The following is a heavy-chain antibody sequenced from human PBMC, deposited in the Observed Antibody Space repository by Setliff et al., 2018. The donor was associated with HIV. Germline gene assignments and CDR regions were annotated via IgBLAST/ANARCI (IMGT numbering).Heavy chain of an antibody. V-gene: IGHV4-59*01. Sequence: PSETLSLTCTVSGGSISSYYCSWIRQPPGKLLEWIGYISYSGSTNYNPSPKSRLTISVDTSKNHFSLRLSSVNAADTAVYYCARGYSNSWHRWEAFDIWGQGTMVTVSS. D-gene: IGHD6-13*01. J-gene: IGHJ3*02. CDR3: ARGYSNSWHRWEAFDI. CDR2: ISYSGST. CDR1: GGSISSYY.